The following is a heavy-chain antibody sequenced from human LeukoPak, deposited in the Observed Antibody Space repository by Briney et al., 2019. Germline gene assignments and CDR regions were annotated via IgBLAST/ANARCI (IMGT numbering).Heavy chain of an antibody. D-gene: IGHD5-12*01. J-gene: IGHJ6*02. CDR2: ISYDGSNK. CDR3: ASNIDRQSGMDV. CDR1: GFTFSSYG. V-gene: IGHV3-30*03. Sequence: PGGSLRLSCAASGFTFSSYGMHWVRQAPGKGLEWVAVISYDGSNKYYADSVKGRFTISRDNSKNTLYLQMNSLRAEDTAVYYCASNIDRQSGMDVWGQGTTVTVSS.